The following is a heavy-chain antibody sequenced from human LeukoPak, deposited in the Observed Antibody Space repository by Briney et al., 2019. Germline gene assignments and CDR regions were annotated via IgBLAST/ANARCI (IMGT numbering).Heavy chain of an antibody. CDR2: INSDGSST. CDR3: ARGLGYCSGGSCYSVGLFDY. D-gene: IGHD2-15*01. Sequence: GGSLRLSCAASGFTFSSYWMHWVRQAPGKGLVWVSRINSDGSSTSYADSVKGRFTISRDNAKNTLYLQMNSLRAADTAVYYCARGLGYCSGGSCYSVGLFDYWGQGTLVTVSS. CDR1: GFTFSSYW. V-gene: IGHV3-74*01. J-gene: IGHJ4*02.